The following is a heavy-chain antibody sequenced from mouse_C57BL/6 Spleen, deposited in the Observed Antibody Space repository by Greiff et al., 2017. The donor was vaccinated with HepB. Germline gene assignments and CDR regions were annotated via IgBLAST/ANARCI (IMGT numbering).Heavy chain of an antibody. CDR2: IHPNSGST. CDR3: ARGAGAWFAY. CDR1: GYTFTSYW. Sequence: QVQLQQPGAELVKPGASVKLSCKASGYTFTSYWMHWVKQRPGQGLEWIGMIHPNSGSTNYNEKFKSKPTLTVDKSSSTAYMQLSSLTSEDSAVYYCARGAGAWFAYWGQGTLVTVSA. D-gene: IGHD3-3*01. J-gene: IGHJ3*01. V-gene: IGHV1-64*01.